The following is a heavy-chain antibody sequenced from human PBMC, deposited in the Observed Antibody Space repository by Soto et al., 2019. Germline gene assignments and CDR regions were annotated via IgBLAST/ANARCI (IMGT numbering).Heavy chain of an antibody. CDR3: ARTIGYCSGGSCLTPMDV. CDR2: IYYSGST. V-gene: IGHV4-59*08. D-gene: IGHD2-15*01. Sequence: SETLSLTCTVSGGSISSYYWSWIRQPPGKGLEWIGYIYYSGSTNYNPSLKSRVTISVDTSKNQFSLKLSSVTAADTAVYYCARTIGYCSGGSCLTPMDVWGKGTTVTVSS. J-gene: IGHJ6*03. CDR1: GGSISSYY.